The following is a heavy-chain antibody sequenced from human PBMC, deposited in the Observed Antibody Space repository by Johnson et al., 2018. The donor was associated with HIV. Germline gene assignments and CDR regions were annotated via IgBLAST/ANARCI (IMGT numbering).Heavy chain of an antibody. J-gene: IGHJ3*02. CDR1: GFSFSSYD. Sequence: QLMESGGGLVKPGGSLRLSCTASGFSFSSYDMNWVRQGTGKALEWVSTIGTKGDTYYAGSVKGRFIISRDNVKNSLYLQMKSLRPEDTALYYCVKNIYVSTWWGGFDIWGQGTMVTVSS. CDR2: IGTKGDT. CDR3: VKNIYVSTWWGGFDI. V-gene: IGHV3-13*01. D-gene: IGHD6-13*01.